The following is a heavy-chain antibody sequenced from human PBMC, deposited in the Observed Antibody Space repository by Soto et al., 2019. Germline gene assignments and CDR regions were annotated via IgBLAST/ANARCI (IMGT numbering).Heavy chain of an antibody. Sequence: QVQLVESGGGVVQPGRSLTLSCAASGFTFSNYGMHWVRQAPGKGLEWVAVILNDGSNRYHADSVQDRFTISRDNSKNTLYLQMNSLRAEDTAVYYCARDDEYSGNGMDVWGQGTTVTVS. D-gene: IGHD3-10*01. CDR1: GFTFSNYG. CDR3: ARDDEYSGNGMDV. V-gene: IGHV3-33*01. J-gene: IGHJ6*02. CDR2: ILNDGSNR.